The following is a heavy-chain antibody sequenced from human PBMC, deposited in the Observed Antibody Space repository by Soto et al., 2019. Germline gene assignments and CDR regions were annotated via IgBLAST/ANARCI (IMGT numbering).Heavy chain of an antibody. Sequence: SGPTLVRPTLTLTLTCSFSAFSLSTSGVGVGWIRQPPGKALEWLALIYWDNDKRYSPSLKSRLTITKDTSKNQVVLTMTNMDPVDTATYYCAHLLGGCSSAGCSPLRFDYWGQGTLVTVAS. CDR2: IYWDNDK. D-gene: IGHD2-2*01. J-gene: IGHJ4*02. CDR3: AHLLGGCSSAGCSPLRFDY. CDR1: AFSLSTSGVG. V-gene: IGHV2-5*02.